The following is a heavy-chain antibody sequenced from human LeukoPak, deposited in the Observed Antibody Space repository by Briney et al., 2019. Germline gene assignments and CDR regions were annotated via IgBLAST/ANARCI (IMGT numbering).Heavy chain of an antibody. Sequence: SETLSLTCTVSGYSISSGYYWGWIRQPPGKGLEWIGSIYHSGSTYYNPSLKSRVTISVDTSKNQFSLKLSSVTAADTAVYYCAREEKPYYYGSGSYWFDPWGQGTLVTVSS. CDR1: GYSISSGYY. CDR2: IYHSGST. J-gene: IGHJ5*02. V-gene: IGHV4-38-2*02. D-gene: IGHD3-10*01. CDR3: AREEKPYYYGSGSYWFDP.